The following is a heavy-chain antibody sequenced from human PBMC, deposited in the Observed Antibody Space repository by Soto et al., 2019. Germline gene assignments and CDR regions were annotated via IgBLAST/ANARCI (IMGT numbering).Heavy chain of an antibody. Sequence: QLQLQESGPGLVKPSDTLSLTCTVSGDSVSTNSYSWGWIRQSPGKGLEWIGTIYSSENTYYNPSLLSRVTISVDTSKNEFSLRLSSVTAADTAVYYCARLNGYCISTNCHGYYGMDVWGQGTTVTVSS. CDR1: GDSVSTNSYS. J-gene: IGHJ6*02. CDR2: IYSSENT. CDR3: ARLNGYCISTNCHGYYGMDV. D-gene: IGHD2-2*03. V-gene: IGHV4-39*01.